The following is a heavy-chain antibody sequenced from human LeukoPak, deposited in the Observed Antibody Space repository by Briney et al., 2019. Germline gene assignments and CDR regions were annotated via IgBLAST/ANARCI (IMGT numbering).Heavy chain of an antibody. CDR1: GYTFTSYA. Sequence: ASVKVSCKASGYTFTSYAMHWVRQAPGQRLEWMGWINAGNGNTKYSQKFQGRVTITRDTSASTAYMELSSLRSEDTAVYYCAREGRSSTSCYAGSLDIWGQGTMVTVSS. CDR3: AREGRSSTSCYAGSLDI. J-gene: IGHJ3*02. V-gene: IGHV1-3*01. D-gene: IGHD2-2*01. CDR2: INAGNGNT.